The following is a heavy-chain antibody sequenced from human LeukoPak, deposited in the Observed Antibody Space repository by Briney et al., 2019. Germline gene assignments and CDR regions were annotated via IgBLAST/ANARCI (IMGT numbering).Heavy chain of an antibody. CDR3: AEDSDTNSDGYSSFDY. CDR2: IWYDGSNK. V-gene: IGHV3-33*06. J-gene: IGHJ4*02. Sequence: GRSLRLSCAASGFTFSSYGMHWVRQAPGKGLEWVAVIWYDGSNKYYADSVKGRFTISRDNSKNTLYLQMNSLGAEDTAVYYCAEDSDTNSDGYSSFDYWGQGTLVTVSS. D-gene: IGHD5-24*01. CDR1: GFTFSSYG.